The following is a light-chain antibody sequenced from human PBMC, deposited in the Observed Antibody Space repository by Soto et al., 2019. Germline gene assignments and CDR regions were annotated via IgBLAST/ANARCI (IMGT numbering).Light chain of an antibody. J-gene: IGKJ2*03. V-gene: IGKV1-9*01. CDR1: QGISSY. Sequence: SLSASVGDRVTITCRASQGISSYLAWYQQKPGKAPKLLIYAASTLQSGGTSRFSGSGSGTDFTLTICCLQPEDGTTDCSPDLDSYPHRFGDGT. CDR3: PDLDSYPHR. CDR2: AAS.